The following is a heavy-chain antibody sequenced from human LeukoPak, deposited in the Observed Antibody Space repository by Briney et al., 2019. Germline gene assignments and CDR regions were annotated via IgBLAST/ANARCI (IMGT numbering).Heavy chain of an antibody. CDR1: GGTFSSYT. Sequence: ASVKVSCKASGGTFSSYTISWVRQAPGQGLEWMGRITPILGIANYAQKFQGRVTITADKSTSTAYMELSSLRSEDTAVYYCARDGLGGDSSGYYYNYWGQGTLVTVSS. CDR2: ITPILGIA. V-gene: IGHV1-69*04. J-gene: IGHJ4*02. D-gene: IGHD3-22*01. CDR3: ARDGLGGDSSGYYYNY.